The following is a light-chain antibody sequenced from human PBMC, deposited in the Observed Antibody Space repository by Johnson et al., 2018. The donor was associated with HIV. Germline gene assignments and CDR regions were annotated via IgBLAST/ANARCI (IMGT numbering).Light chain of an antibody. J-gene: IGLJ1*01. Sequence: QSVLTQPPSVSAAPVQKVTISCSGSSSNIGNNYVSWYQQLPGTAPKLLIYDNNKRPSGIPDRFSGSKSGTSATLGITGLQTGDEAYYYCVPWDSSLSSHVFGTGTKVTVL. V-gene: IGLV1-51*01. CDR1: SSNIGNNY. CDR2: DNN. CDR3: VPWDSSLSSHV.